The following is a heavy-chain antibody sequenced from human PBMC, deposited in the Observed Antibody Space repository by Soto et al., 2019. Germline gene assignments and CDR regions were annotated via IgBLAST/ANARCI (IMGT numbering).Heavy chain of an antibody. CDR3: VRYDRINMKPYSPEGFHI. CDR2: IFYSGNI. Sequence: QLQLEESGPGLVKPSETLSLTCTVSGDSISSSNSHWGWTRQPPGKGLEYIGSVYYGGAIFYSGNIYYNPSLKGRVTISVDTSKNQFSLRLSSVTAADTGVYYCVRYDRINMKPYSPEGFHIWGQGTMVTVSS. CDR1: GDSISSSNSH. V-gene: IGHV4-39*01. D-gene: IGHD3-3*02. J-gene: IGHJ3*02.